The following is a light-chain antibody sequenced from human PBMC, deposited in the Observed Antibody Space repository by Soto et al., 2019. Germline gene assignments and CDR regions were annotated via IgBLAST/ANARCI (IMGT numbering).Light chain of an antibody. J-gene: IGLJ3*02. CDR1: TSDVGGHNF. Sequence: QSALTQPASVSGSPGESITISCSGTTSDVGGHNFVSWFQQHPGKAPKMMIYAVDQRPSGVSIRFSGSKSGITASLTISGLQTEDEADYYCSSYTRSSIWVFGGGTKVTVL. CDR2: AVD. CDR3: SSYTRSSIWV. V-gene: IGLV2-14*01.